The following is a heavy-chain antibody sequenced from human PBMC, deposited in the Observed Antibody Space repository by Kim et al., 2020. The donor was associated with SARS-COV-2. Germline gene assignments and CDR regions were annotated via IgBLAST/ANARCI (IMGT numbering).Heavy chain of an antibody. CDR1: GFTFSSYG. Sequence: GGSLRLSCAASGFTFSSYGMHWVRQAPGKGLEWVAVIRYDGSNNYYADSVKGRFTISRDNSKNTLYLQMKSLRAEDTAVYYCASEYYDRRDFYYWFDYWG. V-gene: IGHV3-33*01. D-gene: IGHD3-22*01. CDR3: ASEYYDRRDFYYWFDY. J-gene: IGHJ4*01. CDR2: IRYDGSNN.